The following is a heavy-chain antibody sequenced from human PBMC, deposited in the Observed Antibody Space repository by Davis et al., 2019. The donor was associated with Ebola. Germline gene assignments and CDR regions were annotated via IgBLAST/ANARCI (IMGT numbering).Heavy chain of an antibody. CDR3: ARDYYDSSGYYPEGFDY. V-gene: IGHV3-30*03. Sequence: GESLKISCAASGFTFSSYGMHWVRQAPGKGLEWVAVISYDGSNKYYADSVKGRFTISRDNSKNTLYLQMNSLRAEDTAVYYCARDYYDSSGYYPEGFDYWGQGTLVTVSS. CDR2: ISYDGSNK. CDR1: GFTFSSYG. J-gene: IGHJ4*02. D-gene: IGHD3-22*01.